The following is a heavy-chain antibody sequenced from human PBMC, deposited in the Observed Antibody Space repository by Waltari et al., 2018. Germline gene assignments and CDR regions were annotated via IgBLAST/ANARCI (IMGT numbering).Heavy chain of an antibody. J-gene: IGHJ4*02. V-gene: IGHV3-74*01. CDR1: GFTFTRYL. CDR2: INSDGSST. D-gene: IGHD3-10*01. CDR3: TRALWLGELYDY. Sequence: VQLDESGGGLVQPGGSLRLSCSASGFTFTRYLMNWVRQAPGKGLGWVARINSDGSSTTYADSVKGRFTITRDNAKNTVYLQMNSLRVEDTAVYYCTRALWLGELYDYWGQGTLVTVSS.